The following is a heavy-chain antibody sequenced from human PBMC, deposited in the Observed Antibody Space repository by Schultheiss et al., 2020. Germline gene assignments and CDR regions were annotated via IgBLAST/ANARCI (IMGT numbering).Heavy chain of an antibody. Sequence: GGSLRLSCTASGFTFGDYAMSWFRQAPGKGLEWVGFIRSKAYGGTTDYAAPVRGRFIISRDDLKNTLYLQVNSLKTEDTAVYYCTTYGYNSGLDALDFWGQGTMVTVSS. V-gene: IGHV3-49*03. CDR1: GFTFGDYA. D-gene: IGHD1-1*01. CDR3: TTYGYNSGLDALDF. J-gene: IGHJ3*01. CDR2: IRSKAYGGTT.